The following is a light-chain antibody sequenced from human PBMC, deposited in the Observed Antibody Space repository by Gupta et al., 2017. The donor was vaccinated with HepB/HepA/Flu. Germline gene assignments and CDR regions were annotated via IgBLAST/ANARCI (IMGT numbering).Light chain of an antibody. V-gene: IGKV4-1*01. CDR2: WAS. Sequence: DIVMTQSTDSLAVSLGERTTIKCKSSQSVLYSSNNKNYLAWYQQKPGQPPKLRIYWASTRESGVPDRFSGSGSGTDFTLTISSLQAEDVAVYYCQQYYSTPLTFGGGTKVEIK. CDR3: QQYYSTPLT. CDR1: QSVLYSSNNKNY. J-gene: IGKJ4*01.